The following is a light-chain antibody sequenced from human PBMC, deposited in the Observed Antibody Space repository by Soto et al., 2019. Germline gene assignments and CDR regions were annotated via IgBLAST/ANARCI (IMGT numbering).Light chain of an antibody. V-gene: IGKV1-39*01. Sequence: DIQMTQSPSSLSASVGDRVTITCRASQSVSNYLSWYQQKPGKAAKLLIYAASSLQSGVPSRFSGSGSGTDFTLTISSLQPEDSATYYCQQSYSSLVSFGGGTKVDIK. J-gene: IGKJ4*01. CDR3: QQSYSSLVS. CDR2: AAS. CDR1: QSVSNY.